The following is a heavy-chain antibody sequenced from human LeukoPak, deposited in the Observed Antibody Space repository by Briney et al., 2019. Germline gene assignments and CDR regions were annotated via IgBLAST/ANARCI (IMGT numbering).Heavy chain of an antibody. CDR1: GFTLSSYA. Sequence: PGGSLRLSCAASGFTLSSYAMHWVRQAPGKGLEWVAVISYDGSNKYYADSVKGRFTVSRDNAKNSLYLQMNSLRAEDTAVYYCVRYYTRHSWYFDLWGRGTLVTVSS. D-gene: IGHD3-10*01. J-gene: IGHJ2*01. CDR3: VRYYTRHSWYFDL. CDR2: ISYDGSNK. V-gene: IGHV3-30*04.